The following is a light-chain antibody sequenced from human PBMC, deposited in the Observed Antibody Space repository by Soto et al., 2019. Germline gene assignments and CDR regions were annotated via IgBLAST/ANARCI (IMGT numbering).Light chain of an antibody. Sequence: EIVMTQSPGTLSLSPGGRATLSCRASQSISNTYLSWYQQKPGQAPRLLIYGASTRATGIPARFSASGSAAEFTLTISSLQPEDFAVYYCHQDYYLPLTFGGGTRVEIK. V-gene: IGKV3D-7*01. CDR3: HQDYYLPLT. J-gene: IGKJ4*01. CDR1: QSISNTY. CDR2: GAS.